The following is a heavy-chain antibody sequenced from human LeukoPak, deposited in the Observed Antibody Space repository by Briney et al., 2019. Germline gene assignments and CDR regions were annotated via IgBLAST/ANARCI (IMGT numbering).Heavy chain of an antibody. J-gene: IGHJ5*02. Sequence: PGRSLRLSCVASGFNFDDSGMHWVRQPPGKGLEWVSGISWKTDTVGYADSVKGRFTISRDYAKSSLYLQMNSLRPEDTALYYRVKGLLVRGVMPNWFDPWGQGTLVTVSS. CDR2: ISWKTDTV. CDR3: VKGLLVRGVMPNWFDP. D-gene: IGHD3-10*01. CDR1: GFNFDDSG. V-gene: IGHV3-9*01.